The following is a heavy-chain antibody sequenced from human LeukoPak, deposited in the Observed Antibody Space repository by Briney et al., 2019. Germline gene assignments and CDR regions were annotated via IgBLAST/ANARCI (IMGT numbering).Heavy chain of an antibody. D-gene: IGHD1-1*01. J-gene: IGHJ6*03. CDR3: ARTGYNWNDGNYYMDV. CDR1: GFTFSSYS. CDR2: ISSSSSYI. Sequence: GGSLRLSCAASGFTFSSYSMNWVRQAPGKGLEWVSSISSSSSYIYYADSVKGRFTISRDNAKNSLYLQMNSLRAEDTAVYYCARTGYNWNDGNYYMDVWGKGTTVTISS. V-gene: IGHV3-21*04.